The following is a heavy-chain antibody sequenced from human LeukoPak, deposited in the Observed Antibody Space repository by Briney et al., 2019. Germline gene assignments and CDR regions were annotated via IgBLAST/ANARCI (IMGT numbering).Heavy chain of an antibody. J-gene: IGHJ3*02. D-gene: IGHD6-19*01. Sequence: SETLSLTCTVSGGSISSSSCYWGWIRQPPGKGLEWIGSIYYSGRSYYNPSLKRRVTISLDTSKNQFSLQLSSVTAADTAVYYCAGYQSSGWVDALDIWGQGTMVTVSS. CDR1: GGSISSSSCY. CDR3: AGYQSSGWVDALDI. V-gene: IGHV4-39*07. CDR2: IYYSGRS.